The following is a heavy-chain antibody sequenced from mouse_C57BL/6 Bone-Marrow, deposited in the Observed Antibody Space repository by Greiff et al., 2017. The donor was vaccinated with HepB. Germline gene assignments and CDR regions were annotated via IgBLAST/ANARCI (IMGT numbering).Heavy chain of an antibody. J-gene: IGHJ2*01. V-gene: IGHV14-4*01. Sequence: QESGAELVRPGASVKLSCTASGFNIKDDYMHWVKQRPEQGLEWIGWIDPENGDTEYASKFQGKATITADTSSNTAYLQLSSLTSEDTAVYYCTRWLLLDYWGQGTTLTVSS. D-gene: IGHD2-3*01. CDR3: TRWLLLDY. CDR1: GFNIKDDY. CDR2: IDPENGDT.